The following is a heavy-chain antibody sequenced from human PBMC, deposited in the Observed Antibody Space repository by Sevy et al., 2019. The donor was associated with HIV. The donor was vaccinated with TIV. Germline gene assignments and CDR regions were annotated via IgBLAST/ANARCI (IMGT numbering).Heavy chain of an antibody. V-gene: IGHV1-18*01. Sequence: ASVKVSCKASGYTFTSYGISWVRQAPGQGLEWMGWISAYNGNTNYAQKLQGRVTMTTDTSTSTAYMELRSLRSDDTAVYYCARVRVGEWLVPYFYYYYYMDVWGKGTTVTVSS. CDR1: GYTFTSYG. J-gene: IGHJ6*03. D-gene: IGHD6-19*01. CDR2: ISAYNGNT. CDR3: ARVRVGEWLVPYFYYYYYMDV.